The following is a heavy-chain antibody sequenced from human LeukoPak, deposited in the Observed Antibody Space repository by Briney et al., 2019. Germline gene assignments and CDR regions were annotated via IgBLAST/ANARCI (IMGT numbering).Heavy chain of an antibody. CDR2: ISYDGSNK. J-gene: IGHJ3*02. V-gene: IGHV3-30*03. Sequence: GGTLTLPCAASGFTFSRYGMHWVRHAPGKGLEWVAVISYDGSNKYYADAVKGRVTISRDNSKNTLYLQMNSLRAEDTAVYYCAGGQQLEYAFDIWGQGTMVTVSS. CDR1: GFTFSRYG. D-gene: IGHD6-13*01. CDR3: AGGQQLEYAFDI.